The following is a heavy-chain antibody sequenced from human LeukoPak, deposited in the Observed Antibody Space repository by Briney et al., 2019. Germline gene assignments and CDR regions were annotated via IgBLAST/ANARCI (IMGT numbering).Heavy chain of an antibody. V-gene: IGHV3-74*01. D-gene: IGHD2-2*02. Sequence: GGSLRLSCAASGFTFGPYWMHWVRQVPEKGLVWVSDINSDGTITHYADSVKGRFTVSRDNAQDTLYLQMNSLRAEDTAVYYCARGTALQDYWGQGTLVTVSS. CDR3: ARGTALQDY. CDR1: GFTFGPYW. J-gene: IGHJ4*02. CDR2: INSDGTIT.